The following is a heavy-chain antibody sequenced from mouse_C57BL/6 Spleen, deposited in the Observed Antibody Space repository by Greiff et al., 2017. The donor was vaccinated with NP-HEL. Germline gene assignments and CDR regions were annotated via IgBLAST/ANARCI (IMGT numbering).Heavy chain of an antibody. Sequence: QVQLQQPGAELVKPGASVKMSCKASGSTFTSYWLTWVTQRPGQGLEWIGDIYPGSGSTNYNEKFKSKATLTVDTSSSTAYMQLSSLTSEDSAVYYWARGIGNYAMDYWGQGTSVTVSS. V-gene: IGHV1-55*01. CDR2: IYPGSGST. CDR1: GSTFTSYW. CDR3: ARGIGNYAMDY. J-gene: IGHJ4*01.